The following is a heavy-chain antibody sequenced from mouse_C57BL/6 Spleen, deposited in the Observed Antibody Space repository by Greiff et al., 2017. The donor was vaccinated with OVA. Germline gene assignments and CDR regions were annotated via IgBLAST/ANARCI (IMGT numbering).Heavy chain of an antibody. CDR3: ARRSYYGSSGYFDY. CDR2: IYPGDGDT. V-gene: IGHV1-82*01. Sequence: VQLQQSGPELVKPGASVKISCKASGYAFSSSWMNWVKQRPGKGLEWIGRIYPGDGDTNYNGKFKGKATLTADKSSSKAYMQLSSLTSEDSAVYFCARRSYYGSSGYFDYWGQGTTLTVSS. CDR1: GYAFSSSW. D-gene: IGHD1-1*01. J-gene: IGHJ2*01.